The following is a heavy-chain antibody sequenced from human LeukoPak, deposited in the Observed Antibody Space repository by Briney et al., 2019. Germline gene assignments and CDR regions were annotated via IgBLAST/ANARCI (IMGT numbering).Heavy chain of an antibody. J-gene: IGHJ4*02. CDR1: GFTFSSYR. CDR2: ISSSSSYI. CDR3: ARDRVSQQLSFDY. V-gene: IGHV3-21*01. Sequence: GGPLRLSCAASGFTFSSYRMNWVRQAPGKGLEWVSSISSSSSYIYYADSVKGRFTISRDNAKNSLYLQMNSLRAEDTAVYYCARDRVSQQLSFDYWGQGTLVTVSS. D-gene: IGHD6-13*01.